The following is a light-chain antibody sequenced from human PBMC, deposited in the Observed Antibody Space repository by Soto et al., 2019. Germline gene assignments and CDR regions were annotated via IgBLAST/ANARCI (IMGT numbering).Light chain of an antibody. CDR1: QNVRSSN. V-gene: IGKV3-20*01. J-gene: IGKJ1*01. Sequence: EIVPKQDPGTPSLYPGGRDTLSRRASQNVRSSNVAWYQQKPGQAPRLLIYGASSRATGIPERFSGSGSGTDFIRSVSSLEHEDFAVYFCQQNGSSPPTFGQGTKVDI. CDR2: GAS. CDR3: QQNGSSPPT.